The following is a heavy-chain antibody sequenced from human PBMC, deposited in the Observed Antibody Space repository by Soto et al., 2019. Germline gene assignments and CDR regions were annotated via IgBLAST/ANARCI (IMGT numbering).Heavy chain of an antibody. Sequence: GGSLRLSCAASGFTFSSYAMSWVRQAPGKGLEWVSAISGSGGSTYYADSVKGRFTISRDNSKNTLYLQMNSLRAEDTAVYYCAKGKLSWVDTAMAYFDYWGQGTLVTVSS. CDR2: ISGSGGST. CDR3: AKGKLSWVDTAMAYFDY. J-gene: IGHJ4*02. CDR1: GFTFSSYA. D-gene: IGHD5-18*01. V-gene: IGHV3-23*01.